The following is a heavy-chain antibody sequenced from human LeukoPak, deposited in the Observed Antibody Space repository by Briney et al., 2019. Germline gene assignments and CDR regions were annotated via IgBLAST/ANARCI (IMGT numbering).Heavy chain of an antibody. V-gene: IGHV1-2*06. CDR1: GYTFTGYY. CDR2: INPNSGGT. Sequence: ASVKVSCKASGYTFTGYYMHWVRQAPGQGLEWMGRINPNSGGTNYAQKFQGRVTMTRDTSINTAYMELSRLRSDDTAVYYCARDQGPYYYDSSGSGFDPWGQGTLVTVSS. J-gene: IGHJ5*02. D-gene: IGHD3-22*01. CDR3: ARDQGPYYYDSSGSGFDP.